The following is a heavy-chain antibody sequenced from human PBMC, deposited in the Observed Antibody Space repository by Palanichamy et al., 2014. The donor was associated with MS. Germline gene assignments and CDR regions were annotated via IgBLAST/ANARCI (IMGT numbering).Heavy chain of an antibody. CDR3: ARVVTVLKY. J-gene: IGHJ4*02. Sequence: QVQLVQSGAEVKXPGASVKVSCKTSGYTFTGYYIHWVRQAPGQGLEWMGRINPDGGDTNYPQKFQGRVTLTRDTSNSTAYMELSRLRSDDTAVYFCARVVTVLKYWGQGTLVTVSS. D-gene: IGHD2-21*02. CDR1: GYTFTGYY. CDR2: INPDGGDT. V-gene: IGHV1-2*06.